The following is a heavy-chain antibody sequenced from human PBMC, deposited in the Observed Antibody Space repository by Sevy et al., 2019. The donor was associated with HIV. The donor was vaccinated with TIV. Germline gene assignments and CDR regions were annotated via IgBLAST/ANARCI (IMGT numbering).Heavy chain of an antibody. CDR3: ARQWELPNFDY. CDR2: IKQDGSEK. CDR1: GFTFSSYW. J-gene: IGHJ4*02. Sequence: GGSLRLSCAASGFTFSSYWMSWVRQAPGKGLEWVANIKQDGSEKYYVDSVKGRFTISRDNAKNSLYLQMNSPRAEDTAVYYCARQWELPNFDYWGQGTLVTVSS. V-gene: IGHV3-7*01. D-gene: IGHD1-26*01.